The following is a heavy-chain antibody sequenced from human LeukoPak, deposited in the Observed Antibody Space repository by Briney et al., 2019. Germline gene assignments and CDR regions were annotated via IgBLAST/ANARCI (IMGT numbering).Heavy chain of an antibody. Sequence: PSETLSLTCAVSGGSISSGGYFWSWIRQPPGKGLEWIGYIYHSGSTCYNPSLKSRVTISVDRSKNQFSLKLSSVTAADTAVYYCARVEYSSSLVNWFDPWGQGTLVTVSS. D-gene: IGHD6-6*01. CDR3: ARVEYSSSLVNWFDP. CDR2: IYHSGST. V-gene: IGHV4-30-2*01. J-gene: IGHJ5*02. CDR1: GGSISSGGYF.